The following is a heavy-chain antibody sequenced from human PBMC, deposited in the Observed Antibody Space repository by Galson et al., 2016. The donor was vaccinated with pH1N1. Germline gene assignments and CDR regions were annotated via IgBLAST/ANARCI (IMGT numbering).Heavy chain of an antibody. V-gene: IGHV3-48*03. CDR1: GFTFSGFE. D-gene: IGHD4-17*01. Sequence: SLRLSCAASGFTFSGFEMNWVRQAPGKGLEWISYITTSGDSLYYADSVKGRFTISRDNAKNSLYLQMNSLRVEDTAVYYCASKLYGDPNYWGQGALVTVSS. CDR2: ITTSGDSL. CDR3: ASKLYGDPNY. J-gene: IGHJ4*02.